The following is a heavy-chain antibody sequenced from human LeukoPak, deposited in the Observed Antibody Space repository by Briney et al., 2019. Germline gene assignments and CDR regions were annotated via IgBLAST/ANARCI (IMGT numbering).Heavy chain of an antibody. D-gene: IGHD3-3*01. CDR2: INHSGST. CDR1: GGSFRGYY. CDR3: ARGKPSVRFLEWLSPNWFDP. Sequence: SETLSLTCAVYGGSFRGYYWSWIRQPPGKGLEWIGEINHSGSTNYNPSLKSRVTISVDTSKNQFSLKLSSVTAADTAVYYCARGKPSVRFLEWLSPNWFDPWGQGTLVTVSS. J-gene: IGHJ5*02. V-gene: IGHV4-34*01.